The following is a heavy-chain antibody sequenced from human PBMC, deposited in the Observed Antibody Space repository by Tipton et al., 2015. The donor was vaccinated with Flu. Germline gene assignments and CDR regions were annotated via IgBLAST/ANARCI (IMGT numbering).Heavy chain of an antibody. J-gene: IGHJ4*02. CDR3: ARGWDSFGSGYFDS. CDR2: IHYSGSP. D-gene: IGHD3-10*01. Sequence: TLSLTCTVSGDSMRRDYFWGWIRQAPGKGLEWIGNIHYSGSPHYNPSLKSRVTISVDTSKNQFSLRLNSVTAADTAIYYCARGWDSFGSGYFDSWGQGTLVTVSS. CDR1: GDSMRRDYF. V-gene: IGHV4-38-2*02.